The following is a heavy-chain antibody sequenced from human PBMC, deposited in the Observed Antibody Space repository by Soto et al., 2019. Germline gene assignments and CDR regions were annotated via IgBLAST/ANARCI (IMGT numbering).Heavy chain of an antibody. J-gene: IGHJ4*02. CDR1: GYTFTGYY. CDR2: INPNSGGT. V-gene: IGHV1-2*02. Sequence: ASVKVSCKASGYTFTGYYMHWVRQAPGQGLEWMGWINPNSGGTNYARKFQGRVTMTRDTSISTAYMELSRLRSDDTAVYYCARDEVPPWQPLDYWGQGTLVTVSS. D-gene: IGHD2-2*01. CDR3: ARDEVPPWQPLDY.